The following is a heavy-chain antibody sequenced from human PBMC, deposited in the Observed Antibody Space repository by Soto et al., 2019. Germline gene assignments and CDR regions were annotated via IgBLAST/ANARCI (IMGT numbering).Heavy chain of an antibody. CDR3: ARSPYYYDSSGYYYSPYYFDY. CDR1: GGTFSSYA. V-gene: IGHV1-69*01. J-gene: IGHJ4*02. CDR2: IIPIFGTA. Sequence: QVQLVQSGAEVKKPGSSVKVSCKASGGTFSSYAISWVRQAPGQGLEWMGGIIPIFGTANYAQKFQGRVTITADESTSTAYMELSSLRSEDTVVYYCARSPYYYDSSGYYYSPYYFDYWGQGTLVTVSS. D-gene: IGHD3-22*01.